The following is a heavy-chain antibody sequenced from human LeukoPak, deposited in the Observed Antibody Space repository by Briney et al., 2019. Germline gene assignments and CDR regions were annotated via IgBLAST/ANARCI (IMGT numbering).Heavy chain of an antibody. CDR1: GESFSGYY. V-gene: IGHV4-34*01. D-gene: IGHD3-3*01. Sequence: SETLSLTCRVSGESFSGYYWSWLRQPPGTALEWIGEINQCGDTNYNPSFESRVTMSVDASKKQFSLKLKSVTAADGAVYYCARSLSPYYDVTSAYWVWGYWGQGTLVIISS. CDR3: ARSLSPYYDVTSAYWVWGY. J-gene: IGHJ4*02. CDR2: INQCGDT.